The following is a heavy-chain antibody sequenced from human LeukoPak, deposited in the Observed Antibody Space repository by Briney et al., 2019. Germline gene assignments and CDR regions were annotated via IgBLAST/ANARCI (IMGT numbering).Heavy chain of an antibody. D-gene: IGHD1-26*01. V-gene: IGHV4-4*07. CDR3: ATSGSYSGPYVY. CDR1: GGSINNYY. CDR2: IYTTGST. J-gene: IGHJ4*02. Sequence: SETLSLTCTVSGGSINNYYWSWIRQPAGKGLEWIGRIYTTGSTNYNPSLKSRITMSVDTSKNQFSLKLSSVTAADTAVYYCATSGSYSGPYVYWGQGTVVTVSS.